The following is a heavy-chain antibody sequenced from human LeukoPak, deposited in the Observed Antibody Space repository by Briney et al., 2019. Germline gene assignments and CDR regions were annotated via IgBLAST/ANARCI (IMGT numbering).Heavy chain of an antibody. CDR3: ARGIAADDQGFYDY. CDR1: GGTLSSYA. CDR2: IIPIFGTA. Sequence: GASVKVSCKSSGGTLSSYAISLVRQAPGQGLEWMGRIIPIFGTANYAQGFQGRVTITTDDSMSTGYMELDSLTSEDTAIYYCARGIAADDQGFYDYWRQGTLVTVSS. J-gene: IGHJ4*02. D-gene: IGHD6-13*01. V-gene: IGHV1-69*05.